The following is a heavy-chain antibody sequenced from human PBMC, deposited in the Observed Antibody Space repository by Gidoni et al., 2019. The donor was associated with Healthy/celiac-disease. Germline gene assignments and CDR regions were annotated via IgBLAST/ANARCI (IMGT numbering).Heavy chain of an antibody. CDR3: AKGEGYCSSTSCYGAFDI. CDR1: GFTFSSYA. V-gene: IGHV3-23*01. Sequence: EVQLLESGGGLVQPGGSLRLSCAASGFTFSSYAMSWVRQAPGKGLEWVSAISGSGGSTYYADSVKGRFTISRDNFKNTLYLQRNSLRAEDTAVYYCAKGEGYCSSTSCYGAFDIWGQGTMVTVSS. D-gene: IGHD2-2*01. J-gene: IGHJ3*02. CDR2: ISGSGGST.